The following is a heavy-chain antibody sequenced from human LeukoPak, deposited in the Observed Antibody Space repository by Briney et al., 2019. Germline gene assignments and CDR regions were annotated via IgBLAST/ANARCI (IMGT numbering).Heavy chain of an antibody. D-gene: IGHD4-11*01. V-gene: IGHV3-74*01. CDR1: GFTFSDYW. CDR2: ITPDGSSA. Sequence: GGSLRLSCAASGFTFSDYWMHWVRHAPGKGLVWVSRITPDGSSASYADSVKGRFTISRDNAKNTLYLQMNSLRAEDTAVYYCARFKVTVTSIPWGQGTLVTVSS. CDR3: ARFKVTVTSIP. J-gene: IGHJ5*02.